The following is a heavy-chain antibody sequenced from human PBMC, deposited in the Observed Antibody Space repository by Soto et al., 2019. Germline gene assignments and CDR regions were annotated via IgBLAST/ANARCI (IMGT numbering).Heavy chain of an antibody. CDR3: ARGVGSGSRMDV. Sequence: QVQLVESGGGVVQPEKSLRLSCAASGFNFSSYAMHWVRQAPGKGLEWVAVISYDGTKKYYADSVKGRFTISRDNSKNTLYVQMNSLRAEDTALYYCARGVGSGSRMDVWGQGTAVTVSS. D-gene: IGHD6-19*01. CDR1: GFNFSSYA. J-gene: IGHJ6*02. CDR2: ISYDGTKK. V-gene: IGHV3-30-3*01.